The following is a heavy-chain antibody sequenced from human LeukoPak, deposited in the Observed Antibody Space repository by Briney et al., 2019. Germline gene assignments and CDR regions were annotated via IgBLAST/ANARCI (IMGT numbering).Heavy chain of an antibody. D-gene: IGHD5-12*01. CDR2: IGSTSTSI. CDR1: GFTFRSYN. Sequence: GGSLRLSCAASGFTFRSYNMVWVRQAPGKGLEWVSYIGSTSTSIYYVDSVKGRFTISRDNAKNTLYLQMNSLRAEDTAVYYCAKAKLVATINYFFDFWGQGTLVTVSS. CDR3: AKAKLVATINYFFDF. J-gene: IGHJ4*02. V-gene: IGHV3-48*03.